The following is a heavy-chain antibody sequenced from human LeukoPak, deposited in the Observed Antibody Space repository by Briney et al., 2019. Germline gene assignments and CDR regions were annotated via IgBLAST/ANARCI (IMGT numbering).Heavy chain of an antibody. V-gene: IGHV3-30*18. Sequence: GGSLRLSCAASGFTFSSYGMHGVRQAPGKGLEWVAVISYDGSNKYFADSVKGRFTISSDNSTNTLYMQMNSLRAEDTDVYYCAKDGAAYSNYPSGYFQHWGQAPWSPSPQ. D-gene: IGHD4-11*01. CDR2: ISYDGSNK. J-gene: IGHJ1*01. CDR3: AKDGAAYSNYPSGYFQH. CDR1: GFTFSSYG.